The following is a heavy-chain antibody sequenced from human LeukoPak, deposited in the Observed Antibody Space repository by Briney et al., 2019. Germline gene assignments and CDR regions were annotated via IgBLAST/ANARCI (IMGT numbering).Heavy chain of an antibody. CDR3: AGPPLYYDFWSGYHH. J-gene: IGHJ5*02. CDR1: GGSISSSSYY. V-gene: IGHV4-39*01. Sequence: SETLSLTCTVSGGSISSSSYYWGWIRQPPGKGLEWIGSIYYSGSTYYNPSLKSRVTISVDTSKNQFSLKLSSVTAADTAVYYCAGPPLYYDFWSGYHHWGQGTLVTVSS. CDR2: IYYSGST. D-gene: IGHD3-3*01.